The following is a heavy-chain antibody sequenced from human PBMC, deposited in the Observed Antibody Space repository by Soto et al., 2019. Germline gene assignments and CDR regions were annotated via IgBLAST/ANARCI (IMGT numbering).Heavy chain of an antibody. CDR2: IVVGSGNT. CDR1: GFTFTSSA. CDR3: AAQPRIAVAGTVDY. J-gene: IGHJ4*02. D-gene: IGHD6-19*01. V-gene: IGHV1-58*01. Sequence: SVKVSCKASGFTFTSSAVQWVRQARGQRLEWIGWIVVGSGNTNYAQKFQERVTITRDMSTSTAYMELSSLRFEDTAVCYCAAQPRIAVAGTVDYWGQGTLVTVSS.